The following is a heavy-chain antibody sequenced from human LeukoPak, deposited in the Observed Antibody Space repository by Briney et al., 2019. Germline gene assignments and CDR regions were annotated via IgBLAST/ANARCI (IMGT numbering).Heavy chain of an antibody. CDR3: ASSPYDYVWGSYRS. CDR2: IYYSGST. CDR1: GGSISSYY. D-gene: IGHD3-16*02. V-gene: IGHV4-59*12. Sequence: PSETLSLTCTVSGGSISSYYWSWIRQPPGKGLEWIGYIYYSGSTNYNPSLKSRVTISVDTSKNQFSLKLSSVTAADTAVYYCASSPYDYVWGSYRSWGQGTLVTVSS. J-gene: IGHJ5*02.